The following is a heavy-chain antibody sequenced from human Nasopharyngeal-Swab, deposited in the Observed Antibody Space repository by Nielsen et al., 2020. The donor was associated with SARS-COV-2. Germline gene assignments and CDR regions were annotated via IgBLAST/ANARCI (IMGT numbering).Heavy chain of an antibody. V-gene: IGHV4-34*01. J-gene: IGHJ5*02. D-gene: IGHD6-6*01. Sequence: SETLSLTCAVYGGSFSTYYWSWIRQPPGKGLEWIGEIKHRRSTNYHPSLKSRVTISVDTSKNQFSLKLSSVTAADTAVYYCAGVPSSSMSYWFDPWGQGTLVTVSS. CDR3: AGVPSSSMSYWFDP. CDR2: IKHRRST. CDR1: GGSFSTYY.